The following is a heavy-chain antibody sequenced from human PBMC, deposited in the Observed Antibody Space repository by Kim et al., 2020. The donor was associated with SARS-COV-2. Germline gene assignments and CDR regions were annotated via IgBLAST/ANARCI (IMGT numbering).Heavy chain of an antibody. J-gene: IGHJ4*02. D-gene: IGHD6-6*01. V-gene: IGHV4-34*01. Sequence: YTPSLKSRVTISVDTSKNQFSLKLSSVTAADTAVYYCARPHSSSTVSYGYWGQGTLVTVSS. CDR3: ARPHSSSTVSYGY.